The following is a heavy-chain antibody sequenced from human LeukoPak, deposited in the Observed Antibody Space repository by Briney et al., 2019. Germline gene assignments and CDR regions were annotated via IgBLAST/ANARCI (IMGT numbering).Heavy chain of an antibody. V-gene: IGHV4-34*01. J-gene: IGHJ5*02. CDR3: ARGDVGATAVPFGP. Sequence: PSETLSLTCAVYGGSSSGYYWSWIRQPPGKGLEWIGEINHSGSTNYNPSLKSRVTISVDTSKNQFSLKLTSVTAADTAVYYCARGDVGATAVPFGPWGQGTLVTVSS. CDR2: INHSGST. CDR1: GGSSSGYY. D-gene: IGHD1-26*01.